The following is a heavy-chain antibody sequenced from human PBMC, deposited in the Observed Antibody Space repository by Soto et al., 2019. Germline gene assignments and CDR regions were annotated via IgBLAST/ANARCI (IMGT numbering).Heavy chain of an antibody. CDR1: GFTFSSYA. CDR2: ISGSGGST. Sequence: EVQLLESGGGLVQPGGSLRLSCAASGFTFSSYAMRWVRQAPVKGLEWVSAISGSGGSTYYADSVKGRFTISRDNSKNTLYLQMNSLRAGDPAVYYCARRGSGSYYDYWGQGTLVTVSS. CDR3: ARRGSGSYYDY. D-gene: IGHD1-26*01. J-gene: IGHJ4*02. V-gene: IGHV3-23*01.